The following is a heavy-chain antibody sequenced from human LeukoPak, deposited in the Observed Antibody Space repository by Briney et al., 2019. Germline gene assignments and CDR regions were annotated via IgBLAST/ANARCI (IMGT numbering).Heavy chain of an antibody. CDR3: ARVGEKAFHLWPEIDY. Sequence: GGSLRLSCAASGFTFSSYSMNWVRQAPGKGLEWVSSITSSSTYIYYADSVKGRYTISRDNAKNSLYLQMNSLRAEDTAVYYCARVGEKAFHLWPEIDYWGQGTLVTVSS. J-gene: IGHJ4*02. V-gene: IGHV3-21*01. CDR2: ITSSSTYI. CDR1: GFTFSSYS. D-gene: IGHD5-24*01.